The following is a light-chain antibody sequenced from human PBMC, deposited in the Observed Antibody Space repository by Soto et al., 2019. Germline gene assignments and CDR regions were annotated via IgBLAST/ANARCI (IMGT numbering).Light chain of an antibody. Sequence: EIVLTQSPATLSLSPGERATLSCRASQSVSSYLAWYQQKPGQAPRLLIYDASNRAPGIPARFSGSGSGTDFTLTISSLEPEDFAVYYCQQRGNWPLTFGGGTKVEIK. CDR2: DAS. CDR3: QQRGNWPLT. V-gene: IGKV3-11*01. CDR1: QSVSSY. J-gene: IGKJ4*01.